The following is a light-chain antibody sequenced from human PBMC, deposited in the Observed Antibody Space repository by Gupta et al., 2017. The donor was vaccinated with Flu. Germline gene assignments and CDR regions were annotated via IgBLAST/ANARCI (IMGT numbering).Light chain of an antibody. Sequence: AIRMTQSPSSFSASTGDRVTITCRASQGISSYLAWYQQKPGKAPKLLIYAASTLQSGVPSRFSGSGSGTDFTLTISCLQSEDFATYYCQQYYSYPPLTFDQGTRLEIK. V-gene: IGKV1-8*01. CDR3: QQYYSYPPLT. CDR2: AAS. J-gene: IGKJ5*01. CDR1: QGISSY.